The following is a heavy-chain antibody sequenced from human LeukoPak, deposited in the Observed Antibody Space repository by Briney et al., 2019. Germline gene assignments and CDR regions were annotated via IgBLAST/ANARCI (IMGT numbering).Heavy chain of an antibody. J-gene: IGHJ3*01. D-gene: IGHD2-15*01. V-gene: IGHV5-51*01. Sequence: GESLEISFKISGYSFTSYCIGWAPQIHGKGLEWMWIIYPGESVPTYRPPFQGQVTISDDKSIKPAYLQWSRLQASETAMHYCSMSRDRVLLQDDVFDVWGEGTMVTVST. CDR2: IYPGESVP. CDR1: GYSFTSYC. CDR3: SMSRDRVLLQDDVFDV.